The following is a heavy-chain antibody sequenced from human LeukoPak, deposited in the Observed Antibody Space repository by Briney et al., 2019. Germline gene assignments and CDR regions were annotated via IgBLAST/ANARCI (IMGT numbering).Heavy chain of an antibody. CDR1: GYTFTGYY. Sequence: ASVKVSCKASGYTFTGYYMHWVRQAPGQGLEWMGRINPNSGGTNYAQKFQGRVTVTRDTSISTAYMELSRLRSDDTAVYYCARSPQGDNWNDYWGQGTLVTVSS. CDR3: ARSPQGDNWNDY. CDR2: INPNSGGT. J-gene: IGHJ4*02. V-gene: IGHV1-2*06. D-gene: IGHD1-20*01.